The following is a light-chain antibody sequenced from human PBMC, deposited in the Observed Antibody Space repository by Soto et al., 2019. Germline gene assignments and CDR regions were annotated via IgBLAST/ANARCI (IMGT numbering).Light chain of an antibody. J-gene: IGKJ2*01. CDR3: QQYYNTPLT. V-gene: IGKV4-1*01. Sequence: DIMMTQSPDSLAVSLGERATINCKSSQNVLYSSNNKNYLAWYQQKPGQPPKLLIDWASTRKSGVPDRFSASGSGTDFTLTISSLQAEDVAVYYCQQYYNTPLTFGQGTKLEIK. CDR2: WAS. CDR1: QNVLYSSNNKNY.